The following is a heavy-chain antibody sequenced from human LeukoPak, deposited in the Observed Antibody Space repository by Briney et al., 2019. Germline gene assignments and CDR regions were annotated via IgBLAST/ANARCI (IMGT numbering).Heavy chain of an antibody. CDR1: GFTFSSYA. V-gene: IGHV3-23*01. D-gene: IGHD6-13*01. CDR3: AHKYSSSWWDPAWFDP. Sequence: GGSLRLSCAASGFTFSSYAMSWVRQAPGKGLEWVSAISGSGGSAYYADSVKGRFTISRDNSKNTLYLQMNSLRAEDTAVYYCAHKYSSSWWDPAWFDPWGQGTLVTVSS. CDR2: ISGSGGSA. J-gene: IGHJ5*02.